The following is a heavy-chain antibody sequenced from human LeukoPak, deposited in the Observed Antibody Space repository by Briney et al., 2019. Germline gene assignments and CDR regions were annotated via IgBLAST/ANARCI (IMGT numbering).Heavy chain of an antibody. Sequence: PSETLSLTCTVSGGSISSYYWSWIRQPAGKGLEWIGRIYTSGSTNYNPSLKSRVTMSVDTSKNQFSLKLSSVTAADPAVYYCARWYYYDSSGYFDYWGQGTLVTASS. D-gene: IGHD3-22*01. J-gene: IGHJ4*02. CDR2: IYTSGST. CDR1: GGSISSYY. CDR3: ARWYYYDSSGYFDY. V-gene: IGHV4-4*07.